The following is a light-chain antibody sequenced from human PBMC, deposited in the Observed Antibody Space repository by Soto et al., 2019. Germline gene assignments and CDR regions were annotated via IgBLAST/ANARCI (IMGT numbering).Light chain of an antibody. Sequence: EILMTQSPATLSVSPGERATLSCRASQSVSSNLAWYQQKSGQAPRLLIYGAFTRAAGVPARFSGSGSGTEFTLTISSLQSEDSAVYFCQQYANWPKTFGQGTKVDIK. CDR3: QQYANWPKT. CDR1: QSVSSN. J-gene: IGKJ1*01. V-gene: IGKV3-15*01. CDR2: GAF.